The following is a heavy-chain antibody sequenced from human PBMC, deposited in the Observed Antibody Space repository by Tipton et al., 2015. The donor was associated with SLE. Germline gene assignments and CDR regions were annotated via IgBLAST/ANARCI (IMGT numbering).Heavy chain of an antibody. V-gene: IGHV3-30*18. CDR1: GITFSSYV. D-gene: IGHD6-13*01. Sequence: QVQLVQSGGGVVQPGRSLRLSCAASGITFSSYVMHWVRQAPGKGLEWVAVISDDRSNKYYADSVKGRFTISRDNSKNTLHLQMNSLRVEDTAVYYCAKEVFDSSSWSVYYYYGMDVWGQGTTVTVSS. CDR2: ISDDRSNK. CDR3: AKEVFDSSSWSVYYYYGMDV. J-gene: IGHJ6*02.